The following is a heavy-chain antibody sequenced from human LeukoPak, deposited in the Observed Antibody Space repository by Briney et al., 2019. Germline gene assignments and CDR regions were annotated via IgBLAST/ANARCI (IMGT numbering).Heavy chain of an antibody. CDR2: IRYDGSSK. D-gene: IGHD1-14*01. CDR3: ARSRTDAFDI. Sequence: GGSLRLSCAASAFTFSTYGMHCVRQAPAKKREWVAFIRYDGSSKYYADSVKGRFTFCRDNSKNRLYLEMNSLRAEDTAVFYCARSRTDAFDIWGQGTMVTVSS. J-gene: IGHJ3*02. V-gene: IGHV3-30*02. CDR1: AFTFSTYG.